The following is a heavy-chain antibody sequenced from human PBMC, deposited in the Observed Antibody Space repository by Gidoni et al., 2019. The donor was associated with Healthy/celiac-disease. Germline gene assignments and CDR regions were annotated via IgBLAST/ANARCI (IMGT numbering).Heavy chain of an antibody. D-gene: IGHD6-6*01. Sequence: EVQLVESGGGLVQPGGSRRLSCAASGCTFRTYELNWVLQAPGKGLEWVSYISSSGSTISYADSVKGRFTISRDNAKTSLYLQMNSLRAEDTAVYYCARDPQLVPHYYYYGMDVWGQGTTVTVSS. V-gene: IGHV3-48*03. CDR2: ISSSGSTI. CDR3: ARDPQLVPHYYYYGMDV. J-gene: IGHJ6*02. CDR1: GCTFRTYE.